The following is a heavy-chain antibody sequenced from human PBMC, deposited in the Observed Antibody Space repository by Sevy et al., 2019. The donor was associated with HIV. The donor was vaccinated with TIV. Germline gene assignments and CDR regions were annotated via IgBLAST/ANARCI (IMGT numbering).Heavy chain of an antibody. Sequence: GGSLRLSCAASGFTFSNAWMSWVRQAPGKGLEWVGRIKSKTDGGTTDYAAPVKGRFNISKDDSKITLYLQMNSLKTEDTAVYYCTTESPYNQAGAGPLDYWGQGTLVTVSS. V-gene: IGHV3-15*01. J-gene: IGHJ4*02. CDR2: IKSKTDGGTT. D-gene: IGHD6-19*01. CDR1: GFTFSNAW. CDR3: TTESPYNQAGAGPLDY.